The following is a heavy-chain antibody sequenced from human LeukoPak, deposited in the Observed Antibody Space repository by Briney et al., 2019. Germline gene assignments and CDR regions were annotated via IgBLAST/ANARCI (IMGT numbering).Heavy chain of an antibody. CDR1: GLNFRSYW. V-gene: IGHV3-74*01. CDR2: INTDGRTT. Sequence: PGRSLRLSCAVSGLNFRSYWMDWVRQVPGEGLVWVSRINTDGRTTTYADSVKGRFTISRDNAKNMLYLQMNSLRAEDTAVYYLARIEDRGAAFDSWGQGTLVTVSS. CDR3: ARIEDRGAAFDS. D-gene: IGHD3-22*01. J-gene: IGHJ4*02.